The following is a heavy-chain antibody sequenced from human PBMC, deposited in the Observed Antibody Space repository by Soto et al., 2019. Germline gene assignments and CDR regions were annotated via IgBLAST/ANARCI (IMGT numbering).Heavy chain of an antibody. CDR2: INPNSGGT. D-gene: IGHD6-6*01. J-gene: IGHJ4*02. CDR1: GYTFTGYY. V-gene: IGHV1-2*02. CDR3: ARDGITAARDFDY. Sequence: ASVKVSCKASGYTFTGYYMHWVRQAPGQGLEWMGWINPNSGGTNYVQKFQGRVTMTRDTSISTAYMELSRLRSDDTAVYYCARDGITAARDFDYWGQGTLVTVSS.